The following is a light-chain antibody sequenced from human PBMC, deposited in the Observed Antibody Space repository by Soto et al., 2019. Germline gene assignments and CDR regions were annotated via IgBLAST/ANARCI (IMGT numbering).Light chain of an antibody. J-gene: IGKJ3*01. CDR2: GAS. V-gene: IGKV3-15*01. Sequence: EIVMTQSPASLSVSPWERATLSCRASHSVSSNLAWYQQKPGQAPRLLIYGASTRATDIPARFSGSGSGTEFTLSISRLQSEDFAVYYCQQYNNWPPFTFGPGTKVDIK. CDR1: HSVSSN. CDR3: QQYNNWPPFT.